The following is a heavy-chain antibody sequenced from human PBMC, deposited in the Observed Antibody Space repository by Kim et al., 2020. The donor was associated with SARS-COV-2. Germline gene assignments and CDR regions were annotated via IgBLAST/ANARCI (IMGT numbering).Heavy chain of an antibody. CDR3: ATYCSSTSCGLRVY. CDR1: GGSISSSSYY. J-gene: IGHJ4*02. D-gene: IGHD2-2*01. CDR2: IYYSGST. V-gene: IGHV4-39*01. Sequence: SETLSLTCTVSGGSISSSSYYWGWIRQPPGKGLEWIGSIYYSGSTYYNPSLKSRVTISVDTSKNQFSLKLSSVTAADTAVYYCATYCSSTSCGLRVYWGQGTLVTVSS.